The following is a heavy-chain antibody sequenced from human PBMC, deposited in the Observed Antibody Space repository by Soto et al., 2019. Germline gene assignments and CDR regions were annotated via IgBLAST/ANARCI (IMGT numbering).Heavy chain of an antibody. Sequence: PSETLSLTCAVYGGYFHDDYWSWIRQSPGKGLEWIGEIKRSGNTYYNPSLGSRVSTSIDLSKNQFSLSLTSVTAADTAVYYCATRFYTSGVLFDYWGQGTPVTVSS. CDR3: ATRFYTSGVLFDY. D-gene: IGHD2-2*02. CDR1: GGYFHDDY. V-gene: IGHV4-34*01. CDR2: IKRSGNT. J-gene: IGHJ4*02.